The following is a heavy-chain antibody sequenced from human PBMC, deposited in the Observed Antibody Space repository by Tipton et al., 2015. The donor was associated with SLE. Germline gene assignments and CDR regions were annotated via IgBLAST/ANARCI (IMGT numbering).Heavy chain of an antibody. CDR3: ATLRGILSSGVDY. Sequence: TLSLTCAVYGGSFSGYYWSWIRQPPGQGLEWIGEINHSGSTNYNPPLKSRVTISVDTSKNQFSLKMSSVTAADTAVYYCATLRGILSSGVDYWGQGTRVTVSS. D-gene: IGHD2-15*01. CDR1: GGSFSGYY. CDR2: INHSGST. J-gene: IGHJ4*02. V-gene: IGHV4-34*01.